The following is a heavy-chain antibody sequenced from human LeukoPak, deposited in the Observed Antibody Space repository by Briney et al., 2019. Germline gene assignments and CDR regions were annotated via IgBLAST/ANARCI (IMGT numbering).Heavy chain of an antibody. J-gene: IGHJ4*02. CDR1: GYTFTSYY. Sequence: ASVKVSCKASGYTFTSYYMHWVRQAPGQGLEWMGIINPSGGSTSYAQKFQGRVTMTRDTSTSTVYMELSSLRSEDTAVYYCAREWLGGPYSNDENYYFDYWGQGTLVTVSS. V-gene: IGHV1-46*01. D-gene: IGHD4-11*01. CDR3: AREWLGGPYSNDENYYFDY. CDR2: INPSGGST.